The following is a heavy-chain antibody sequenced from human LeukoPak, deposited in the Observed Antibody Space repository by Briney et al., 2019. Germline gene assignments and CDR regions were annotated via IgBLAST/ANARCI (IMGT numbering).Heavy chain of an antibody. CDR1: GYTSTGYY. V-gene: IGHV1-46*01. Sequence: ASVKVSCKPSGYTSTGYYMHSGRQAPGQGLEWMGIIHPSGGSTSSAQKFQGRVSMTRDTSTSTVYMELSSLRSEETAVYFCAIVGRAHACTTWGQRTMVTVSS. CDR2: IHPSGGST. J-gene: IGHJ3*02. CDR3: AIVGRAHACTT. D-gene: IGHD2-15*01.